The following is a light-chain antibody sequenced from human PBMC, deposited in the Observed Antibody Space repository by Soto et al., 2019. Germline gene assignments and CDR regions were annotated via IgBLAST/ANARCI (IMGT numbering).Light chain of an antibody. CDR1: QNINNW. Sequence: DIQMTQSPSTLSASVGDRVTITCRASQNINNWLAWYQQKPGKAPKLLIYDGSNLATGAPSRFSGSGSVTEFSLTISNLQPDDFATYYCHQYNSRSWTFGQGTTLEIK. CDR3: HQYNSRSWT. J-gene: IGKJ1*01. V-gene: IGKV1-5*01. CDR2: DGS.